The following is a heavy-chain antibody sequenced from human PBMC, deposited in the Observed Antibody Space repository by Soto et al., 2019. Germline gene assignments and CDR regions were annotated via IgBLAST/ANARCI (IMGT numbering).Heavy chain of an antibody. CDR3: ARHGPIAAAGTVFDY. V-gene: IGHV4-39*01. J-gene: IGHJ4*02. D-gene: IGHD6-13*01. CDR2: ISYSGST. CDR1: GGSISGNYNY. Sequence: SETLSLTCTVSGGSISGNYNYWGWIRQSPGKGLEWIASISYSGSTRYNPSLKSRVTISVDTSKNQFSLKLSSVTAADTAVYYCARHGPIAAAGTVFDYWGKGTLVTVSS.